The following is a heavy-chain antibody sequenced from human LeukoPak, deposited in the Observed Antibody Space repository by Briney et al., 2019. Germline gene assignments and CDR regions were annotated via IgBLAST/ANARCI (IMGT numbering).Heavy chain of an antibody. V-gene: IGHV4-39*07. D-gene: IGHD4-23*01. J-gene: IGHJ6*03. CDR2: IYYSGST. CDR1: GGSISSSSYY. Sequence: PSETLSLTCTVSGGSISSSSYYWGWIRQPPGKGLEWIGSIYYSGSTYYNPSLKSRVTISVATSRNQFSLKLSSVTAADTAVYYCARRWRGYYYMDVWGKGTTVSVSS. CDR3: ARRWRGYYYMDV.